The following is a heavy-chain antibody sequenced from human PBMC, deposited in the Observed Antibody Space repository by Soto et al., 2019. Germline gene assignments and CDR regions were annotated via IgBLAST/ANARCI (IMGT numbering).Heavy chain of an antibody. D-gene: IGHD2-15*01. CDR1: GYSFTSYW. Sequence: GESLKISCQGSGYSFTSYWIGWVRQMPGKGLEWMGIIYPGDSDTRYSPSFQGQVTISADKSISTAYLQWSSLRAEDTAVYYCAREESGYCSGGSCHRYYYYGMDVWGQGTTVTVSS. J-gene: IGHJ6*02. CDR2: IYPGDSDT. V-gene: IGHV5-51*01. CDR3: AREESGYCSGGSCHRYYYYGMDV.